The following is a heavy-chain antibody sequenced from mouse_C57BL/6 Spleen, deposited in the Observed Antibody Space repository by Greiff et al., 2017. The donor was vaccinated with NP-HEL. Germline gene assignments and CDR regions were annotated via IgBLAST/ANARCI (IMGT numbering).Heavy chain of an antibody. Sequence: VQLQQPGAELVKPGASVKMSCKASGYTFTSYWITWVKQRPGQGLEWIGDIYPGSGSTNYNEKFKSKATLTVDTSSSTAYMQLSSLTSEDSAVYYCARLIYDGIPWFAYWGQGTLVTVSA. V-gene: IGHV1-55*01. J-gene: IGHJ3*01. CDR1: GYTFTSYW. CDR3: ARLIYDGIPWFAY. D-gene: IGHD2-3*01. CDR2: IYPGSGST.